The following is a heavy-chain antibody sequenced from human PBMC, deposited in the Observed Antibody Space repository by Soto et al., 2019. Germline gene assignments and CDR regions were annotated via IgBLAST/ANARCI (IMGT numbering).Heavy chain of an antibody. CDR1: GFTFNGNW. CDR3: ARYGFPNGLDL. V-gene: IGHV3-7*03. D-gene: IGHD3-10*01. Sequence: TVGSLRLSCVLSGFTFNGNWMGWVRQAPGKGLEWVANIRPDETEKYYVDSVRGRFTISRDGAENSLHLQMNSLRVEDTALYYCARYGFPNGLDLWGQGTTVTVSS. CDR2: IRPDETEK. J-gene: IGHJ6*02.